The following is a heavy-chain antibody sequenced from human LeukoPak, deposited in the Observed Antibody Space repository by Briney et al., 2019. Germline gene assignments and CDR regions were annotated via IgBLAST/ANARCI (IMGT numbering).Heavy chain of an antibody. CDR3: ALERDSYYFDY. CDR1: EFTFSSHA. CDR2: LYARGGNT. J-gene: IGHJ4*02. V-gene: IGHV3-23*01. Sequence: GGSLRLSCAASEFTFSSHAMTWVRQAPGKGLEWVSALYARGGNTYYSDSVKGRFTISRDNAKNSLYLQMNSLRAEDTAVYYCALERDSYYFDYWGQGTLVTVSS. D-gene: IGHD3/OR15-3a*01.